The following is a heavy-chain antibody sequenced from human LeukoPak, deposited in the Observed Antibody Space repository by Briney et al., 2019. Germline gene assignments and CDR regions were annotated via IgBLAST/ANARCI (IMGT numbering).Heavy chain of an antibody. CDR3: ARESQWTFDY. Sequence: GGSLRLSCAASGLSFSGYFMTWIRQAPGKGLEWVSYINSRGSTTYYADSVKGRFTISRDNAKNSLYLQMNSLSAEDTAVYYCARESQWTFDYWGPGTLVTVSS. CDR2: INSRGSTT. V-gene: IGHV3-11*01. D-gene: IGHD6-19*01. CDR1: GLSFSGYF. J-gene: IGHJ4*02.